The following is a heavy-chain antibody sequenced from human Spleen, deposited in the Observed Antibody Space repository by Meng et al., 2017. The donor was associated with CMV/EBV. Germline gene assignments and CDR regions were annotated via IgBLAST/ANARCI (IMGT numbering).Heavy chain of an antibody. D-gene: IGHD6-13*01. V-gene: IGHV4-39*07. CDR1: GGSISRSSYY. CDR2: IYYSGTT. J-gene: IGHJ6*02. CDR3: AREYSSSWYYYYGMDV. Sequence: SETLSLTCTVSGGSISRSSYYWGWIRQPPGKGLEWIGSIYYSGTTYYNPSLKSRGTILVDTSKNQFSLKLSSVTAADTAVYYCAREYSSSWYYYYGMDVWGQGTTVTVSS.